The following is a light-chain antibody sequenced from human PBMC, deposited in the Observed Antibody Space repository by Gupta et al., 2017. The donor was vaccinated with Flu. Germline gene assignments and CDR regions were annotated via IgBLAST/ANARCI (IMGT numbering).Light chain of an antibody. V-gene: IGKV1-5*03. CDR2: QAS. Sequence: VGDRVTITCRARQSISSYLAWYQQKPGKAPKLLIYQASRLDTGVPSRFSGSGSGTEFTLTISSLQPDDFATYYCQQYDTYWTFGQGTKVEIK. CDR1: QSISSY. J-gene: IGKJ1*01. CDR3: QQYDTYWT.